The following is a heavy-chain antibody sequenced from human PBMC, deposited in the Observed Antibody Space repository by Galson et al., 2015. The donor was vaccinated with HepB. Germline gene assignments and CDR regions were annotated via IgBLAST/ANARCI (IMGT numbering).Heavy chain of an antibody. CDR1: GFTFSSYG. CDR2: ISYDGSNK. Sequence: SLRLSCAASGFTFSSYGMHWVRQAPGKGLEWVAVISYDGSNKYYADSVKGRFTISRDNSKNTLYLQMNSLRAEDTAVYYCAKVGGSSVFGRFDYWGQGTLVTVSS. J-gene: IGHJ4*02. V-gene: IGHV3-30*18. CDR3: AKVGGSSVFGRFDY. D-gene: IGHD6-6*01.